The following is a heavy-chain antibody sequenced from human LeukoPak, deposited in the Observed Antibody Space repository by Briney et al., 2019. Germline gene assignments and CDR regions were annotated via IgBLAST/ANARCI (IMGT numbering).Heavy chain of an antibody. CDR2: IYYDGTT. Sequence: SETLSLTCSVSGDSISTYYWSWIRQPPGKGLEWIGYIYYDGTTNYNPSLKSRVTISVDTSKNQFSLQLSSVTAADTAVYYCARATGGWYGLFDYWGQGTLVTVSS. D-gene: IGHD6-19*01. CDR1: GDSISTYY. V-gene: IGHV4-59*01. J-gene: IGHJ4*02. CDR3: ARATGGWYGLFDY.